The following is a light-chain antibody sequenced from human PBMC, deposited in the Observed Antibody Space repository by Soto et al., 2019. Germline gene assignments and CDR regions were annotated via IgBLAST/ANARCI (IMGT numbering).Light chain of an antibody. J-gene: IGKJ1*01. V-gene: IGKV1-39*01. CDR2: AAS. CDR1: QSISNH. Sequence: DIQMTQSPSSLSTSVEDRVIITCRASQSISNHLNWYQQKPGKAPKLLIFAASSLQSGVPSRFSAGGSGTDFTLTITSLQPEDSATYYCQLSNNVWTFGQGTKVDIK. CDR3: QLSNNVWT.